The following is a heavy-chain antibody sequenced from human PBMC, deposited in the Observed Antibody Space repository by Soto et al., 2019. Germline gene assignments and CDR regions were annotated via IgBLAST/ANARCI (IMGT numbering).Heavy chain of an antibody. V-gene: IGHV3-33*01. J-gene: IGHJ5*02. D-gene: IGHD2-15*01. CDR1: GFTFSSYG. CDR2: IWYDGSNK. Sequence: PGGSLRLSCAASGFTFSSYGMHWVRQAPGKGLEWVAVIWYDGSNKYYADSVKGRFTISRDNSKNTLYLQMNSLRAEDTAVYYCARDLYCSGGSCYPVLGMHWFDPWGQGTLVTVSS. CDR3: ARDLYCSGGSCYPVLGMHWFDP.